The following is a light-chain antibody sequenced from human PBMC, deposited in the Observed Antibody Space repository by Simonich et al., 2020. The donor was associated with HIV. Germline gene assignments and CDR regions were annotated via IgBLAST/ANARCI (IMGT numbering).Light chain of an antibody. CDR3: YSAADNNLV. CDR2: KDS. CDR1: VLAKKS. V-gene: IGLV3-27*01. Sequence: SYELTQPSSVSVSPAQTARNNCSGDVLAKKSARWFQQKPGQATVLVIYKDSERPSGIPERFSGSSSGTTVTLTISGAQVEDEADYYCYSAADNNLVFGGGTKLTVL. J-gene: IGLJ3*02.